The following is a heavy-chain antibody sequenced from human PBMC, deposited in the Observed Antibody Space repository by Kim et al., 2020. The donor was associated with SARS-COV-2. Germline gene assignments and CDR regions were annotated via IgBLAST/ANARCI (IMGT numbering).Heavy chain of an antibody. J-gene: IGHJ5*02. Sequence: TNYSPSFQGPVTISADKSISTAYLQWSSLKASDTAMYYCARKGSGFRSDPWGQGTLVTVSS. CDR3: ARKGSGFRSDP. V-gene: IGHV5-10-1*01. D-gene: IGHD3-10*01. CDR2: T.